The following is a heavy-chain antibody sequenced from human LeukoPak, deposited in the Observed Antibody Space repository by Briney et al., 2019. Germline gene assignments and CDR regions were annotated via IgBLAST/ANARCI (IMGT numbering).Heavy chain of an antibody. V-gene: IGHV1-18*01. CDR3: ARDVGSSTWWAISAFDI. CDR2: ISVYNGHT. J-gene: IGHJ3*02. CDR1: GYTFTSYG. D-gene: IGHD6-13*01. Sequence: GASVKVSCKASGYTFTSYGINWVRQAPGQGLEWMGWISVYNGHTNYAQKLQGRVTMTTDTSTSTTYMELRSLRSDDTAVYYCARDVGSSTWWAISAFDIWGQGTMVTVSS.